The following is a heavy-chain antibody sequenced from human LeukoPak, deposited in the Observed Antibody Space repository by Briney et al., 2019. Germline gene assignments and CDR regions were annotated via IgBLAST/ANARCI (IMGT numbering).Heavy chain of an antibody. CDR2: IIRGSSYI. V-gene: IGHV3-21*01. CDR3: ARDPTHSSDWSEAFDI. J-gene: IGHJ3*02. CDR1: GFTLSTYT. D-gene: IGHD6-19*01. Sequence: GGSLRLSCAASGFTLSTYTMNWVRQAPGKGLEWVSSIIRGSSYIKYADSVKGRLTISRDNAKNSLYLQMNSLRAEDTAVYYCARDPTHSSDWSEAFDIWGQGTMVTVSS.